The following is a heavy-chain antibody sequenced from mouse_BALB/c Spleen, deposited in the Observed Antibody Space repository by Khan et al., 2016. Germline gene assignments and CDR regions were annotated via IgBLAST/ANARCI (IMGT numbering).Heavy chain of an antibody. CDR1: GYSITSDYA. CDR2: IRYSGST. V-gene: IGHV3-2*02. D-gene: IGHD1-2*01. Sequence: EVQLQESGPGLVKPSQSLSLTCTVTGYSITSDYAWNWIRQFPGNKLEWMGYIRYSGSTTYNPSLKSRISITRDPSKNQFFLQLYSVTTEDTATYYCTRSPTATRYFDVRGAGTTVTVSS. J-gene: IGHJ1*01. CDR3: TRSPTATRYFDV.